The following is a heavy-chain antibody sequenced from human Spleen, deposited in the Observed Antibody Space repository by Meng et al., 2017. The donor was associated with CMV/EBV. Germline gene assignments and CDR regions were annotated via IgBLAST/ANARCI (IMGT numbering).Heavy chain of an antibody. V-gene: IGHV3-15*01. CDR3: TTDRYYGDLFDY. Sequence: SGFTFSTAWMSWVRPAPGKGLEWVGRIKSKTDGGTTDYAAPVKGRFTISRDDSKNTLYLQMNSLKTEDTAVYYCTTDRYYGDLFDYWGQGTLVTVSS. J-gene: IGHJ4*02. CDR2: IKSKTDGGTT. D-gene: IGHD4-17*01. CDR1: GFTFSTAW.